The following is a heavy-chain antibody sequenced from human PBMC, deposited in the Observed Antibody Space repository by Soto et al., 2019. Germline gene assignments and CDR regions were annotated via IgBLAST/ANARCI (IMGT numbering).Heavy chain of an antibody. V-gene: IGHV4-59*01. CDR1: GGSISNYY. CDR2: IYYSGST. Sequence: ETLSLTCTVSGGSISNYYWTWIRQPPGKGLEWIGYIYYSGSTNYNPSLKSRVTISVDTSKNQFSLKLSSVTAADTAVYYCARDRSGKAAADTTIKNNWFDPWGQGTLVTVSS. CDR3: ARDRSGKAAADTTIKNNWFDP. J-gene: IGHJ5*02. D-gene: IGHD6-13*01.